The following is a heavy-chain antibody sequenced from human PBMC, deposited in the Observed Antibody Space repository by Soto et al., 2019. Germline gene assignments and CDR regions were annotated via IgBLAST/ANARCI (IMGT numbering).Heavy chain of an antibody. V-gene: IGHV3-53*01. CDR3: ARGSYRAFDY. CDR2: IYSGGAT. J-gene: IGHJ4*02. CDR1: DFSVSSNY. Sequence: VGSLRLSCAASDFSVSSNYLSWVRQAPGKGLEWVSGIYSGGATYYADSVKGRFTFSRDNSKNTVYLQMNSLRVEDTAVYYCARGSYRAFDYWGQGTLVTVSS. D-gene: IGHD4-4*01.